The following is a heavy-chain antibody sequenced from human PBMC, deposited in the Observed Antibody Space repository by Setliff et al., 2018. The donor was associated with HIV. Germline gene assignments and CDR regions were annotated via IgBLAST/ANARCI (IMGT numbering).Heavy chain of an antibody. CDR3: ARGVVMRGIIVGRPLDS. Sequence: PSETLSLTCAVYGGSFSDHYWSWMRQPPGKGLEWIGEINHSGDNNYNPSLKSRVTMSVDTSKNQFSLKLKSMTATDTAVYYCARGVVMRGIIVGRPLDSWGRGTLVTVS. J-gene: IGHJ4*02. V-gene: IGHV4-34*01. CDR1: GGSFSDHY. D-gene: IGHD2-21*01. CDR2: INHSGDN.